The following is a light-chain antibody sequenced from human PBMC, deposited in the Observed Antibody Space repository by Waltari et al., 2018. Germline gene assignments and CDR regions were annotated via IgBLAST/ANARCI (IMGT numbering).Light chain of an antibody. CDR3: CSYAGSHYV. CDR1: SSDVASYDL. J-gene: IGLJ1*01. Sequence: QSALTQPASVSGSPGQSITISCTGTSSDVASYDLVSWYQQHPGKAPNLMIYEGSKRPSGVSNRFSGSKSGNTASLTISGLQAEDEADYYCCSYAGSHYVFGTGTKVSVL. V-gene: IGLV2-23*01. CDR2: EGS.